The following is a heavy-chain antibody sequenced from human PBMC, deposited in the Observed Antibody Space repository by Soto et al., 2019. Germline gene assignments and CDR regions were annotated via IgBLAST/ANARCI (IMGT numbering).Heavy chain of an antibody. Sequence: ASVKVPCKDFGGPLSSYAYSWVGQAPGPGLEWMGGIIPIFGTANYAQKFQGRVTITADESTSTAYMELSSLRYEDRAVYYWARGCNLKAVTFDYWGQGTLVTVSS. J-gene: IGHJ4*02. CDR3: ARGCNLKAVTFDY. CDR1: GGPLSSYA. D-gene: IGHD6-19*01. V-gene: IGHV1-69*01. CDR2: IIPIFGTA.